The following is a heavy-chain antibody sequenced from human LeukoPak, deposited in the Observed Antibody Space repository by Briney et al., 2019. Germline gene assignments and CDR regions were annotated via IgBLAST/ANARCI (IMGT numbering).Heavy chain of an antibody. D-gene: IGHD1-26*01. V-gene: IGHV4-34*01. J-gene: IGHJ4*02. CDR2: INHSGST. CDR1: GGSFSGYY. Sequence: SETLSLTCAVYGGSFSGYYWSWIRQPPGKGLEWIGEINHSGSTNYNPSLKSRVTISVDTSKNQFSLKLSSVTAADTAVYYCARHVQWELLAYFDYWGQGTLVTVSS. CDR3: ARHVQWELLAYFDY.